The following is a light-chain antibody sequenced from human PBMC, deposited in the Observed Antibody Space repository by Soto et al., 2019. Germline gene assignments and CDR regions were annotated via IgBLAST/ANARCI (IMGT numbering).Light chain of an antibody. CDR1: QGIGNN. CDR3: QKYNSAPWT. V-gene: IGKV1-27*01. Sequence: DIQMTQSQSSLSESEGEKVTTPSRPSQGIGNNLAWYQQKPGKVPKLLIYAASTLQSGVPSRFSGSGSGTDFTLTISSLQPEDVATYYCQKYNSAPWTFGQGTKVEIK. CDR2: AAS. J-gene: IGKJ1*01.